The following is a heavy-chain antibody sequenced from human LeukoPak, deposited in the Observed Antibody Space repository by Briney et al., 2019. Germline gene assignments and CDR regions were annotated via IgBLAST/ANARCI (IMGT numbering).Heavy chain of an antibody. CDR3: ARLANLVRRFDP. D-gene: IGHD1-14*01. V-gene: IGHV4-39*01. J-gene: IGHJ5*02. CDR1: GGSISSSSYY. CDR2: IYYSGST. Sequence: NPSETLSLTCTVSGGSISSSSYYWGWIRQPPGKGLEWIGSIYYSGSTYYNPSLKSRVTISVDTSKNQFSLKLSSVTAADTAVYYCARLANLVRRFDPWGQGTLVTVSS.